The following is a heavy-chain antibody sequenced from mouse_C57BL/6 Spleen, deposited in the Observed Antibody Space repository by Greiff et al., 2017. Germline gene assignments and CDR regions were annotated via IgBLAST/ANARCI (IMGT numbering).Heavy chain of an antibody. CDR3: ARDYYGNYPSYFDY. Sequence: DVKLVESGGGLVKPGGSLKLSCAASGFTFSSYAMSWVRQTPEKRLEWVATISDGGSYTYYPDNVKGRFTISRDNAKNNLYLQMSHLKSEDTAMYYCARDYYGNYPSYFDYWGQGTTLTVSS. J-gene: IGHJ2*01. CDR2: ISDGGSYT. D-gene: IGHD2-1*01. V-gene: IGHV5-4*01. CDR1: GFTFSSYA.